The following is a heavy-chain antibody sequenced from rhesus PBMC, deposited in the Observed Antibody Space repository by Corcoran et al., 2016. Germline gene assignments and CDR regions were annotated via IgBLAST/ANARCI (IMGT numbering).Heavy chain of an antibody. J-gene: IGHJ5-1*01. D-gene: IGHD6-25*01. CDR1: GYSISSGYY. CDR3: ARVRGERHWNRFDV. Sequence: QVQLQESGPGLVKPSETLSLTCAVSGYSISSGYYWGWIRQPPGKGLEYIGYISGSSGSTYYHPSLKSRVTISKDTSKNQFSLKLSSVTAADTAVYYCARVRGERHWNRFDVWGPGVLVTVSS. CDR2: ISGSSGST. V-gene: IGHV4-99*02.